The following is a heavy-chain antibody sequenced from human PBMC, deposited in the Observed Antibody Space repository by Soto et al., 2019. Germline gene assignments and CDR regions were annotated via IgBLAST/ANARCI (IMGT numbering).Heavy chain of an antibody. J-gene: IGHJ4*02. Sequence: SETLSLTCTMSGGSFSPNYWSWIRQPPGKALEWVGHIHNSGSPYNNPSLKSRVTISADTSKNQFSLKLTSVTAADTAVYYCARGSTTEKVDSWGQGTLVTVSS. CDR1: GGSFSPNY. V-gene: IGHV4-4*09. D-gene: IGHD4-17*01. CDR3: ARGSTTEKVDS. CDR2: IHNSGSP.